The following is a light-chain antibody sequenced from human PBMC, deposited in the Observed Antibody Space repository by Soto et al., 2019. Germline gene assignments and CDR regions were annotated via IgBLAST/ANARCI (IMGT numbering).Light chain of an antibody. CDR1: QGISSY. CDR3: QQLNSYPSWT. CDR2: AAS. J-gene: IGKJ3*01. V-gene: IGKV1-9*01. Sequence: DIQLTQSPSFLSASVGDRVTITCRASQGISSYLAWYQQKPGKAPKLLIYAASTLQSGVPSRFSGSGSGTEFTLTISSLQHEDFATYYCQQLNSYPSWTFGPGTKVDIK.